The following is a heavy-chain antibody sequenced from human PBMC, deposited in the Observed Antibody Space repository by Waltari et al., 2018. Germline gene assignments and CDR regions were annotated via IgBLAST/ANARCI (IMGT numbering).Heavy chain of an antibody. D-gene: IGHD3-16*01. CDR3: ASVKSWGAGDY. CDR2: IRNEGYGATT. CDR1: GFNFGDYA. Sequence: EVQLVESGGGLVQPGRSMRLSCTTTGFNFGDYAMSWFRQAPGKGLDLGSFIRNEGYGATTKYAASGKDRFTISRDDSKSIAYLQMNSLKIEDTAMYYCASVKSWGAGDYWGQGTLVTVSS. J-gene: IGHJ4*02. V-gene: IGHV3-49*03.